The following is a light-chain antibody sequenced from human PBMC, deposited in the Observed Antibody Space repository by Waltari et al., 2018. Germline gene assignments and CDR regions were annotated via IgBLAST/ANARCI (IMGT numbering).Light chain of an antibody. Sequence: DIQMTQSPSSLSASVGDRVTITCRASQGINNYLNWYQQKPGKAPKRLIYDASSLQSGVPSRFSGSGSGTVFTLIISSLQPEDFASYYCLQYNSAPLTFGGGTKVEIK. CDR2: DAS. J-gene: IGKJ4*01. CDR1: QGINNY. CDR3: LQYNSAPLT. V-gene: IGKV1-17*01.